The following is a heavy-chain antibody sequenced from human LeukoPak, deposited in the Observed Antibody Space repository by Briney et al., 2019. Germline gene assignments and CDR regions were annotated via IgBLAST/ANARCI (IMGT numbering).Heavy chain of an antibody. V-gene: IGHV3-49*04. J-gene: IGHJ4*02. D-gene: IGHD5/OR15-5a*01. CDR3: TRDVWHFDY. CDR2: IRSKAYGGTT. CDR1: GFTFGVYA. Sequence: GGSLRLSCTASGFTFGVYAMSWVRQAPAKGLEWVGFIRSKAYGGTTEYAASVKGRFTISRDDSKSIAYLQMNSLKTEDTAVYYCTRDVWHFDYWGQGTLVTVSS.